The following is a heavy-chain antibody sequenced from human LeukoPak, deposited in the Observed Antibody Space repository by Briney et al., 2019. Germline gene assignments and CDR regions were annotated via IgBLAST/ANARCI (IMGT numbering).Heavy chain of an antibody. Sequence: ASVKVSCKASGYTFTSYDINWVRQATGQGLEWMGWMNPNSGNTGYAQKFQGRVTMTRNTSISTAYTELSSLRSEDTAVYYCARGPPVYSGYDGEDYWGQGTLVTVSS. CDR2: MNPNSGNT. J-gene: IGHJ4*02. CDR3: ARGPPVYSGYDGEDY. D-gene: IGHD5-12*01. CDR1: GYTFTSYD. V-gene: IGHV1-8*01.